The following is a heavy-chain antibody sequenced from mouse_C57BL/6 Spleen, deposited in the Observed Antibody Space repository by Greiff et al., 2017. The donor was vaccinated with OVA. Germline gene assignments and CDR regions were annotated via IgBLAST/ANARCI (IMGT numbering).Heavy chain of an antibody. Sequence: EVKVVESGAELVKPGASVKLSCTASGFNIKDYYMHWVKQRTEQGLAWIGRIDPEDGETKYAPKFQGKATITADTSSNTAYLQLSSLTSEDTAVYYWSRSTTTVVATPCYNWGQGTTLTVAS. D-gene: IGHD1-1*01. J-gene: IGHJ2*01. CDR3: SRSTTTVVATPCYN. CDR2: IDPEDGET. V-gene: IGHV14-2*01. CDR1: GFNIKDYY.